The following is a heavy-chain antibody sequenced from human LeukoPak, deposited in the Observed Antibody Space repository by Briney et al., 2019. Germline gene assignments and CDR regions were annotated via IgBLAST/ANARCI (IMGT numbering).Heavy chain of an antibody. CDR1: GGSISSGSYY. Sequence: PSQTLSLTCTVSGGSISSGSYYWSWIRQPAGKGLEWIGRIYTSGSTNYNPSLKSRVTISVDTSKNQFSLKLSSVTAADTAVYYCARDSLYWGQGTLVTVSS. CDR3: ARDSLY. CDR2: IYTSGST. V-gene: IGHV4-61*02. J-gene: IGHJ4*02.